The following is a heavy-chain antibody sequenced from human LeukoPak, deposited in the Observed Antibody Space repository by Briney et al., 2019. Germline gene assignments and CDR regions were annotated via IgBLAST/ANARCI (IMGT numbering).Heavy chain of an antibody. CDR2: ISSSGSTI. CDR3: AKDRDRIAGLNHFDY. V-gene: IGHV3-23*01. Sequence: GGSLRLSCAASGFTFSSYAMSWVRQAPGKGLEWVSYISSSGSTIYYADSVKGRFTISRDNSKNTLYLQMNSLRAEDTAVYYCAKDRDRIAGLNHFDYWGQGTLVTVSS. J-gene: IGHJ4*02. D-gene: IGHD6-13*01. CDR1: GFTFSSYA.